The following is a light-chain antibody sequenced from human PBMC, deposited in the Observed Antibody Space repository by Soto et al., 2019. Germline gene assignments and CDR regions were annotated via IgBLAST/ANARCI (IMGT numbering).Light chain of an antibody. V-gene: IGKV3-15*01. J-gene: IGKJ1*01. CDR1: QSVRSN. Sequence: EKVMTQSPATLSVSPGERATLSCGASQSVRSNVAWYQQKPGQPPRLLIYDASTRDTGIPSRFSGSGSGTEFTLTISSLKSEDFAVYYCQQYDNWPRTFGQGTRVDFK. CDR3: QQYDNWPRT. CDR2: DAS.